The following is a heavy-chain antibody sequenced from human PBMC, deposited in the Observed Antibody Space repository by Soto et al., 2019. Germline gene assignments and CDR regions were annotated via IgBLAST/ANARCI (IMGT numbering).Heavy chain of an antibody. CDR2: IYTSGST. J-gene: IGHJ5*02. V-gene: IGHV4-4*07. D-gene: IGHD6-13*01. Sequence: PSETLSLTCTVSGGSISSYYWSWIRQPAGKGLGWIGRIYTSGSTNYNPTLKSRVTMSVDTSKNQFSLKLSSVTAADTAVYYCARDLLGIAAAGGDWFDPWGQGTLVTVSS. CDR3: ARDLLGIAAAGGDWFDP. CDR1: GGSISSYY.